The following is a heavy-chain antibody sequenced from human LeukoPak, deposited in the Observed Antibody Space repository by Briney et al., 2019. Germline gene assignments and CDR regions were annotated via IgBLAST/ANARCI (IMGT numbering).Heavy chain of an antibody. CDR3: APTYSYTRGGYDY. D-gene: IGHD5-18*01. J-gene: IGHJ4*02. CDR2: INYSWHT. Sequence: PSGTLSLTCTVSGGSISSSSYHWGWIRQPPGKGLEWIGSINYSWHTYYNPSLESRVTISVDSSKNQFSLKVTSVTAADTALYYCAPTYSYTRGGYDYWGPGTLVTVSS. V-gene: IGHV4-39*01. CDR1: GGSISSSSYH.